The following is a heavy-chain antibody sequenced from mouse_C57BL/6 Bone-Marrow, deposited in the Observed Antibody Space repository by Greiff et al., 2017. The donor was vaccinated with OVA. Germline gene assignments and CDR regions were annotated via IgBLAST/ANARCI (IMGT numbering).Heavy chain of an antibody. Sequence: EVKLMQSGGGLVKPGGSLKLSCAASGFTFSSYAMSWVPQTPETRLEWIATISHGGGYTYYPANVKGRFPISRDNAKNTLYLQMSHLKSEDTAMDYYAGEEQERGLDVWGTGTTVTVSA. CDR3: AGEEQERGLDV. V-gene: IGHV5-4*01. J-gene: IGHJ1*03. CDR2: ISHGGGYT. CDR1: GFTFSSYA.